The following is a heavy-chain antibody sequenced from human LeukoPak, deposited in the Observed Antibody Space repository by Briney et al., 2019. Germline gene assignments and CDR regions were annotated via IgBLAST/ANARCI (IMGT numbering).Heavy chain of an antibody. CDR1: GGSFSDYS. CDR2: INHSGGT. V-gene: IGHV4-34*01. D-gene: IGHD1-7*01. J-gene: IGHJ4*02. Sequence: PSETLSLTCAVYGGSFSDYSWSWIRQPPGKGLEWIGEINHSGGTNRNPSLKSRVTMSLDTSKNQFSLKLSSVTAADTALYYCATGSSYPPGELDYWGQGSLVTVSS. CDR3: ATGSSYPPGELDY.